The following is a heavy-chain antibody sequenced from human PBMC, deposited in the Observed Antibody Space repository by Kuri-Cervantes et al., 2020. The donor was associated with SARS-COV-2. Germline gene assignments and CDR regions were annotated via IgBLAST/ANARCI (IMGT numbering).Heavy chain of an antibody. CDR1: GYTFTGYY. J-gene: IGHJ4*02. CDR3: ARGSITIFGVVTSFDY. V-gene: IGHV1-2*02. Sequence: ASVKVSCKASGYTFTGYYMHWVRQAPGQGLEWMGWINPNSGGTNYARKFQGRVTMTRDTSISTAYMELSRLRSDDTAVYYCARGSITIFGVVTSFDYWGQGTLVTVSS. D-gene: IGHD3-3*01. CDR2: INPNSGGT.